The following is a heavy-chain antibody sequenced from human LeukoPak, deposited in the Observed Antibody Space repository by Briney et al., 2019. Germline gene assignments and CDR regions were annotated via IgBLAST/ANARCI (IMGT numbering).Heavy chain of an antibody. CDR2: IHYSGRT. J-gene: IGHJ2*01. CDR3: ARDSSGYDSGWYLDL. Sequence: PPETLSLTCTVSGGSISPYYWSWIRQPPGKGLEWIGYIHYSGRTDYNPSLNSRVTITVDTSKNQFSLKLTSVTAADTAVYYCARDSSGYDSGWYLDLWGRGTLVTVSS. D-gene: IGHD5-12*01. CDR1: GGSISPYY. V-gene: IGHV4-59*01.